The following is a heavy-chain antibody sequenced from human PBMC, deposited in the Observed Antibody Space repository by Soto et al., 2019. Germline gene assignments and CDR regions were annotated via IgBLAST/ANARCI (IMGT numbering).Heavy chain of an antibody. J-gene: IGHJ6*02. CDR3: AKDIVVPSALGYYYYGLDF. CDR1: ELTFSRYG. D-gene: IGHD2-2*01. Sequence: QVQLVESGGGVVKPGRSLRLSCAASELTFSRYGMHWVRQAQGKGLEWVAMISDDGTKKNYADSVKGRFTISRDNSKNTMYLQMNSLRPEDTAVYYCAKDIVVPSALGYYYYGLDFWGQGTTVTVSS. V-gene: IGHV3-30*18. CDR2: ISDDGTKK.